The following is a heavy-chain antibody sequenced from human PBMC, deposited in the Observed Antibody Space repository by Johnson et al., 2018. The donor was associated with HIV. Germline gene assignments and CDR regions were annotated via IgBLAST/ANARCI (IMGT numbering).Heavy chain of an antibody. CDR1: GFTFSSFG. CDR2: IWYDGSNR. V-gene: IGHV3-33*01. J-gene: IGHJ3*02. CDR3: AREWDPRTPDAFDI. Sequence: QVQLVESGGGVVQPGRSLRLSCAASGFTFSSFGMHWVRQAPGKGLEWVAVIWYDGSNRYYADSVKGRFTISRDNSMNTLYLQMNSLRVEDTAVYYCAREWDPRTPDAFDIWGQGTMVTVSS. D-gene: IGHD1-26*01.